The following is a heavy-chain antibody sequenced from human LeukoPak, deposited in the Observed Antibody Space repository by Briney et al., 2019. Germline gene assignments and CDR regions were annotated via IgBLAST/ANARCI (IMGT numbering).Heavy chain of an antibody. CDR2: INHSGST. V-gene: IGHV4-34*01. J-gene: IGHJ4*02. Sequence: SETLSLTCAVYGVSLSGYYWSWIRQPPGKGLEWIGEINHSGSTNYNPSLKSRVTISVDTSKNQFSLKLSSVTAADTAVYYCARGPPLRYFDWSYYFDYWGQGTLVTVSS. CDR1: GVSLSGYY. D-gene: IGHD3-9*01. CDR3: ARGPPLRYFDWSYYFDY.